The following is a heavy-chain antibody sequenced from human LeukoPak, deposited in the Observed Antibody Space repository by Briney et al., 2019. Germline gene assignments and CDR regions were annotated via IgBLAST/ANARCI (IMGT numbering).Heavy chain of an antibody. V-gene: IGHV3-NL1*01. J-gene: IGHJ4*02. D-gene: IGHD5-12*01. CDR2: ISDDSSFT. Sequence: SGGSLRLSCAASGFTFSSYGMHWVRQAPGKGLECVSIISDDSSFTYYLDSVKGRSTIFRDNSKNTLYLHMNSLKAEDTAVYYCAKGRCSGPGCDSFDYWGQGTLVTVSS. CDR3: AKGRCSGPGCDSFDY. CDR1: GFTFSSYG.